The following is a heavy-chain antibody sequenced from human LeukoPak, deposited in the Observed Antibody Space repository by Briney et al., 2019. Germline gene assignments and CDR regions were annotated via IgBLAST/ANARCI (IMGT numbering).Heavy chain of an antibody. CDR1: GGSINSSSYY. V-gene: IGHV4-39*07. Sequence: SETLSLTCTVSGGSINSSSYYWGWIRQPPGKGLEWIGNIFYSGSTNYNPSLKSRVTISVDTSKNQFSLKLSSVTAADTAVYYCVRVGSSSSWWVYFDYWGQGTLVTVSS. J-gene: IGHJ4*02. CDR2: IFYSGST. CDR3: VRVGSSSSWWVYFDY. D-gene: IGHD6-13*01.